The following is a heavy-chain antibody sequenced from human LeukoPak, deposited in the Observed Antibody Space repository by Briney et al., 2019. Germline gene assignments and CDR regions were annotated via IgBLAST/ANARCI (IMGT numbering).Heavy chain of an antibody. Sequence: GRSLRLSCAASGFTFSSYDMSWVRQAPGKGLEWVSAISGSGGSTYYADSVKGRFTISRNHSRNTLYLQMNSLTAEDTAVYFCAKDQSSGTYYDYWGQGTLVIVSS. V-gene: IGHV3-23*01. CDR1: GFTFSSYD. CDR3: AKDQSSGTYYDY. D-gene: IGHD1-26*01. J-gene: IGHJ4*02. CDR2: ISGSGGST.